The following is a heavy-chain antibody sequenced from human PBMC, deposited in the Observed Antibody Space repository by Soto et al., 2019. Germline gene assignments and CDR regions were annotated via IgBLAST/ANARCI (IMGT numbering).Heavy chain of an antibody. V-gene: IGHV3-49*03. J-gene: IGHJ4*02. CDR3: TRVFVFGSVVAATPAVWPFDY. D-gene: IGHD2-15*01. CDR2: IRSKAYGGTT. Sequence: GGSLRLSCTASGFTFGDYAMSWFRQATGKGLEWVGFIRSKAYGGTTEYAASVKGRFTISRDDSKSIAYLQMNGLKTEDTAVYYCTRVFVFGSVVAATPAVWPFDYWGQGTLVTVSS. CDR1: GFTFGDYA.